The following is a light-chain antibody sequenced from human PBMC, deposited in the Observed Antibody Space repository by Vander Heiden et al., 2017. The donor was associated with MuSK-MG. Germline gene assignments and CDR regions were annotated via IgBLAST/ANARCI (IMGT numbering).Light chain of an antibody. CDR3: QQSYTAPRT. CDR2: DAS. V-gene: IGKV1-39*01. J-gene: IGKJ4*01. CDR1: QSISGY. Sequence: DIQTTPSPSSLSASVGNRVTITCRASQSISGYLNWYQQKPGKAPNLLIYDASSLQSGVPARFSGRGSGTDFTLTISSLQPEDFATYYCQQSYTAPRTFGGGTKVVIK.